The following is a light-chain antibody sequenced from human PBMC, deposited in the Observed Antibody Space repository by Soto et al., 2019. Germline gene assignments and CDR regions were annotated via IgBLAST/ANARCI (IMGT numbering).Light chain of an antibody. J-gene: IGKJ4*01. CDR1: QTISSNS. CDR2: GAS. CDR3: QQCGNSPLT. V-gene: IGKV3-20*01. Sequence: ESVLTQSPGSLSLSLGERATLSCRASQTISSNSLAWYQQKPGQAPRLLIYGASSRATGIPDRFSGSGSGTDFTLTISRLEPDDFAVYYCQQCGNSPLTFGGGTTVEIK.